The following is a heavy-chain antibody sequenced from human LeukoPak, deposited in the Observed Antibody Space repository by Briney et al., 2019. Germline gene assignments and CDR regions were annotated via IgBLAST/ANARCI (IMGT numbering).Heavy chain of an antibody. Sequence: GGSLRLSCAASGFTFSSYAMSWVRQAPGKGLEWLSVISGSGGNTHYADSVKGRLTISRDTSKNTLYLQIDSLTTDDTAIYYCARRTITAGGDCLDYWGQGTLITVSS. D-gene: IGHD2-21*02. CDR2: ISGSGGNT. V-gene: IGHV3-23*01. CDR1: GFTFSSYA. J-gene: IGHJ4*02. CDR3: ARRTITAGGDCLDY.